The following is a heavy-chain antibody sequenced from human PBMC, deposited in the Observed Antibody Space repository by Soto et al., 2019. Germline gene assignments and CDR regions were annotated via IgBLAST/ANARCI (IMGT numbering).Heavy chain of an antibody. CDR1: GYTFTSYY. Sequence: QVQLVQSGAEVKKPGASVKVSCKASGYTFTSYYMHWVRQAPGQGLEWMGIINPSGGSTSYAQKFQGRVTKTRDTSTSTVYRELSSLRSEDTAVYYCAREPADTAMAVDYWGQGTLVTVSS. J-gene: IGHJ4*02. V-gene: IGHV1-46*03. CDR3: AREPADTAMAVDY. CDR2: INPSGGST. D-gene: IGHD5-18*01.